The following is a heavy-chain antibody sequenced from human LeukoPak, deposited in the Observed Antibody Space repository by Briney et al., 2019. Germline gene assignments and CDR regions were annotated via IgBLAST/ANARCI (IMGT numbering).Heavy chain of an antibody. Sequence: GRSLRLSCAASGFTFDDYAMHWVRQAPGKGLEWVSGISWNSGSIGYADSVKGRFTISRDNAKNSLYLQMNSLRAKDTALYYCAKGRMYYDFWSGCYFDYWGQGTLVTVSS. V-gene: IGHV3-9*01. CDR2: ISWNSGSI. J-gene: IGHJ4*02. CDR3: AKGRMYYDFWSGCYFDY. D-gene: IGHD3-3*01. CDR1: GFTFDDYA.